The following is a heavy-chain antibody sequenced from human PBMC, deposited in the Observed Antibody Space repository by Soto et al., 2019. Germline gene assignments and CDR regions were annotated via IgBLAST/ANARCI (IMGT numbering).Heavy chain of an antibody. CDR2: IYSGGST. CDR3: ARDLTYSSGWYL. CDR1: GFTVSSNY. V-gene: IGHV3-66*01. D-gene: IGHD6-19*01. Sequence: GESLKISCAASGFTVSSNYMSWVRQAPGKGLEWVSVIYSGGSTYYADSVKGRFTISRDNSKNTLYLQMNSLRAEDTAVYYCARDLTYSSGWYLWGQGTLVTVSS. J-gene: IGHJ5*02.